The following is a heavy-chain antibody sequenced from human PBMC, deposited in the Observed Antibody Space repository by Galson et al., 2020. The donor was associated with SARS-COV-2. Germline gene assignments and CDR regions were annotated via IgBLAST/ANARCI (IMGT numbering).Heavy chain of an antibody. CDR1: GFTFRADA. J-gene: IGHJ4*02. D-gene: IGHD1-26*01. V-gene: IGHV3-30*04. Sequence: TGGSLRLSCAASGFTFRADAMHWVRQAPGKGLEWVAVISYDAMNTYYADSVKGRFSISRDNSKNILYLQMNSLSEEDTAVYYCAKGPGERWELPLTYWGQGALVTVSS. CDR3: AKGPGERWELPLTY. CDR2: ISYDAMNT.